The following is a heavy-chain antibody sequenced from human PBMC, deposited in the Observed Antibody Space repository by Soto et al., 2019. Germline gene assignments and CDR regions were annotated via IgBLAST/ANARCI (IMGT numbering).Heavy chain of an antibody. CDR3: ARGPITMIVVVTPFDY. J-gene: IGHJ4*02. CDR1: GYTFTSYA. D-gene: IGHD3-22*01. Sequence: GASVKVSCEASGYTFTSYAMHWVRQAPGQRLEWMGWINAGNGNTKYSQKFQGRVTITRDTSASTAYMELSSLRSEDTAVYYCARGPITMIVVVTPFDYWGQGTLVTVSS. V-gene: IGHV1-3*01. CDR2: INAGNGNT.